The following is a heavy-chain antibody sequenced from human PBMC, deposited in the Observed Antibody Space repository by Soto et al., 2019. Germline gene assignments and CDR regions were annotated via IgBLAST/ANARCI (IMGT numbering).Heavy chain of an antibody. V-gene: IGHV4-31*03. J-gene: IGHJ4*02. CDR1: GGSVTSGNYY. CDR2: IFNSGNA. D-gene: IGHD6-13*01. CDR3: ASDGSPNAPAAIRCLAH. Sequence: SDTLSVTCSVSGGSVTSGNYYWTWIRQRPGKGLEWIGHIFNSGNAYYNPSLKRRASISADTSKNQFSLRLTSVTAADAAVYFCASDGSPNAPAAIRCLAHWGQGTLVIVS.